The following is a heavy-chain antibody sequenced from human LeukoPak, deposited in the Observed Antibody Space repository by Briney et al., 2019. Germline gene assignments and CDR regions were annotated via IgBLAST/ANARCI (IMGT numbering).Heavy chain of an antibody. CDR2: IYSGGST. V-gene: IGHV3-53*04. J-gene: IGHJ6*02. Sequence: GGSLRLSCAASGFTVSSNYMSWVRQAPGKGLEWVSVIYSGGSTYYADSVKGRFTISRHNSKNTLYLQMNSLRAEDTAVYYCARDQATVNYYYYGMDVWGQGTTVTVSS. CDR3: ARDQATVNYYYYGMDV. D-gene: IGHD1-26*01. CDR1: GFTVSSNY.